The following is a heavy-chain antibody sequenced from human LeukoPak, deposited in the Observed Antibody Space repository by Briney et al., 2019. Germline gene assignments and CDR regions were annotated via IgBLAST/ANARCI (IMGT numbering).Heavy chain of an antibody. CDR1: GRSFSGYY. D-gene: IGHD2-21*01. CDR2: INHSGSH. CDR3: ARGSFCVWDCYSHFDH. Sequence: SVTLSLPCAVYGRSFSGYYWSWIPHPPGKALECIGEINHSGSHNYNPSLKSRVTISVDTSKNQFSLKLSSWTSADTAVYYCARGSFCVWDCYSHFDHWGQGTLVTVSS. V-gene: IGHV4-34*01. J-gene: IGHJ4*02.